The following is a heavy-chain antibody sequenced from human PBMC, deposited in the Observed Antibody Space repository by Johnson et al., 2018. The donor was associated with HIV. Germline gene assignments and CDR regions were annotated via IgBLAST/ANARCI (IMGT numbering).Heavy chain of an antibody. CDR3: ARGSYDGDAFDV. CDR2: ISWNSGSI. J-gene: IGHJ3*01. CDR1: GLSFSSYG. Sequence: VQLVESGGGVVQPGRSVRLSCAASGLSFSSYGMEWVRQVPGKGMEWVSGISWNSGSIGYADSVKGRFTISRDNAKNSLYLQMNSLRAEDTALYYCARGSYDGDAFDVWGQGTMVTVSS. D-gene: IGHD1-26*01. V-gene: IGHV3-9*01.